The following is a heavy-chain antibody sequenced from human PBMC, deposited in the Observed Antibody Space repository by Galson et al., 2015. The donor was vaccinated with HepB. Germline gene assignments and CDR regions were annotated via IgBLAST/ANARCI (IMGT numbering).Heavy chain of an antibody. CDR2: IRGSGGST. J-gene: IGHJ4*02. CDR3: AKLRGRSSTPDNPDY. V-gene: IGHV3-23*01. D-gene: IGHD6-13*01. Sequence: ALRLSCAASGFTFSSYAMSWVRQAPGKGLEWVSAIRGSGGSTYYADSVKGRFTVSRDNSKNTLYLQMNSLRAEDTAVYYCAKLRGRSSTPDNPDYWGQGTLVTVSS. CDR1: GFTFSSYA.